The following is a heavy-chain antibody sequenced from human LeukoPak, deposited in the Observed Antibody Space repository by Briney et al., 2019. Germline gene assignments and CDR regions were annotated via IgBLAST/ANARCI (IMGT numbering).Heavy chain of an antibody. J-gene: IGHJ6*03. D-gene: IGHD6-19*01. Sequence: ASVKVSCKASGYTFTDYYMHWVRQAPGQGLEWMGWINPNNGGTNYAQKFQGRVTITADKSTSTAYMELSSLRSEDTAVYYCARGLSTLVAVARYYYYYYMDVWGKGTTVTVSS. CDR3: ARGLSTLVAVARYYYYYYMDV. CDR1: GYTFTDYY. V-gene: IGHV1-2*02. CDR2: INPNNGGT.